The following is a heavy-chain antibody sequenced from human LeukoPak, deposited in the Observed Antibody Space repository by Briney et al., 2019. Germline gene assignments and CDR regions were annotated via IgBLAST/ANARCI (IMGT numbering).Heavy chain of an antibody. CDR2: IYYSGST. CDR1: GGSVSRSPYY. D-gene: IGHD6-13*01. V-gene: IGHV4-39*07. Sequence: SETLSLTCTVSGGSVSRSPYYWGWIRQPPGKGLEWIGNIYYSGSTYYNPSLKSRVTISVDTSKNQFSLKLSSVTAADTAVYYCAREAIDPSSSYYYYMDVWGKGTTVTISS. CDR3: AREAIDPSSSYYYYMDV. J-gene: IGHJ6*03.